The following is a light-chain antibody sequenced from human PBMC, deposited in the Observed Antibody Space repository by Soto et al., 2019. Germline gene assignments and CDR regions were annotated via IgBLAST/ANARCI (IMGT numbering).Light chain of an antibody. J-gene: IGLJ2*01. CDR3: CSYAGSYTSL. CDR2: DVT. V-gene: IGLV2-11*01. Sequence: QSALTQPRSMSGSPGQSVTISCTGTNSDVGGYNYVSWYQQHPGKAPKLMIYDVTKRPSGVPDRVSGSKSGNTASLTISGLQAEDEGDYYCCSYAGSYTSLFGGGTKLTFL. CDR1: NSDVGGYNY.